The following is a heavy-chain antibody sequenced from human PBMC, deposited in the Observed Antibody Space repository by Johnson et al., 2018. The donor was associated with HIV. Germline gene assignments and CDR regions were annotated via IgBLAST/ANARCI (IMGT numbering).Heavy chain of an antibody. J-gene: IGHJ3*02. Sequence: VQLVESGGGLVQPGGSLRLSCAASGITFSSYWMSWVRQAPGKGLEWVAFIRYDGSNKYYADSVKGRFTISRDNSKNTLYLQMNSLRAEDTAVYYCALVLGYCRGGSCYDAFDIWGQGTMVTVSS. V-gene: IGHV3-30*02. CDR1: GITFSSYW. D-gene: IGHD2-15*01. CDR3: ALVLGYCRGGSCYDAFDI. CDR2: IRYDGSNK.